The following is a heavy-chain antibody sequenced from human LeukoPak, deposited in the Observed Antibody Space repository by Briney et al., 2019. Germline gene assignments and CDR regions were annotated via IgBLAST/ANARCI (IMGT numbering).Heavy chain of an antibody. J-gene: IGHJ4*02. CDR3: ARAPQRYCSGGSRKTVDY. V-gene: IGHV1-69*04. CDR2: IIPILGIA. D-gene: IGHD2-15*01. Sequence: SVKVSCKASGGTFSSYAISWVRQAPGQGLERMGRIIPILGIANYAQKFQGRVTITADKSTSTAYMELSSLRSEDTAVYYCARAPQRYCSGGSRKTVDYWGQGTLVTVSS. CDR1: GGTFSSYA.